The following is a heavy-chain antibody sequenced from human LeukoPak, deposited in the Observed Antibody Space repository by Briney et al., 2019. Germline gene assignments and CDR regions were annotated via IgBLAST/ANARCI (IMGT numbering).Heavy chain of an antibody. D-gene: IGHD6-13*01. Sequence: GESXKTSCKXSGYSFTSYWISWVRQMPGKGLEWMGRIDPSDSYTNYSPSFQGHVTISADKSISTAYLQWSSLKASDTAMYYCARHPAIAAAGTDFDYWGQGTLVTVSS. J-gene: IGHJ4*02. CDR1: GYSFTSYW. CDR3: ARHPAIAAAGTDFDY. CDR2: IDPSDSYT. V-gene: IGHV5-10-1*01.